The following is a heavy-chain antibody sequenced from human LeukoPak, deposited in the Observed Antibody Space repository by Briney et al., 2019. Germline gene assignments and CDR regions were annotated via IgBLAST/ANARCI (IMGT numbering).Heavy chain of an antibody. D-gene: IGHD2-2*01. CDR2: ISYDGSNK. CDR1: GFTFSSYA. J-gene: IGHJ6*03. Sequence: GRSLRLSCAASGFTFSSYAMHWVRQAPGKGLEWVAVISYDGSNKYYADSVKGRFTISRDNSKNTLYLQMNSLRAEDTAVYYCARGSCSSTSCPAHYYYYMDVWGKGTTVTVSS. V-gene: IGHV3-30-3*01. CDR3: ARGSCSSTSCPAHYYYYMDV.